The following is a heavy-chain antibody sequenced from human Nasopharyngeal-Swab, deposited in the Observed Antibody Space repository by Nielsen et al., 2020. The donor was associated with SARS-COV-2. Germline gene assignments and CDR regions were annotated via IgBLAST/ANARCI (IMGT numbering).Heavy chain of an antibody. CDR3: AKLGSIVGATTGY. Sequence: WIRQPPGKGLEWVAVISYDGSNKYYADSVKGRFTISRDNSKNTLYLQMNSLRAVDTAVYYCAKLGSIVGATTGYWGQGTLVTVSS. V-gene: IGHV3-30*18. J-gene: IGHJ4*02. CDR2: ISYDGSNK. D-gene: IGHD1-26*01.